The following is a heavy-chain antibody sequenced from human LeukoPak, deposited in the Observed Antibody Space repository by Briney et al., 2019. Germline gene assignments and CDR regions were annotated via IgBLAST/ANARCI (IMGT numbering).Heavy chain of an antibody. CDR1: AYSSTSYW. CDR2: IYPGDSDT. D-gene: IGHD2-2*01. V-gene: IGHV5-51*01. CDR3: ARRGAMRQGVEYYYYGMDV. Sequence: GESLKISCKGSAYSSTSYWIGWVRQMPGKGLEWMGIIYPGDSDTRYSPSFQGQVTISADKSISTAYLQWSSLKASDTAMYYCARRGAMRQGVEYYYYGMDVWGQGTTVTVSS. J-gene: IGHJ6*02.